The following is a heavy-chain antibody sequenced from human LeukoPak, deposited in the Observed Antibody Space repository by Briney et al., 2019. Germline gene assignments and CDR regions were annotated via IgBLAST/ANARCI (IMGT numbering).Heavy chain of an antibody. CDR1: GGTFSSYA. D-gene: IGHD5-24*01. CDR2: IIPIFGTA. J-gene: IGHJ6*03. V-gene: IGHV1-69*13. CDR3: ARNTYGYKFSMDV. Sequence: EASVKVSCKASGGTFSSYAISWVRQAPGQGLEWMGGIIPIFGTANYAQKFQGRVTITADESTSTAYMELRSLRSDDTAVYYCARNTYGYKFSMDVWGKGTTVTVSS.